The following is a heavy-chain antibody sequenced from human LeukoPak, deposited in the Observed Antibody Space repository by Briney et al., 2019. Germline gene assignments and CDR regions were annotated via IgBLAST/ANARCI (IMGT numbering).Heavy chain of an antibody. CDR2: ISSSGSTI. J-gene: IGHJ4*02. D-gene: IGHD5-24*01. Sequence: GGSLRLSCAASGFTFSSYEMNWVRQAPGKGLEWVSYISSSGSTIYYADSVKGRFTISRDNAKNSLYLQMNSLRAEDTAVYYCARSGKMATITWGVLDYWGQGTLVTVSS. CDR1: GFTFSSYE. CDR3: ARSGKMATITWGVLDY. V-gene: IGHV3-48*03.